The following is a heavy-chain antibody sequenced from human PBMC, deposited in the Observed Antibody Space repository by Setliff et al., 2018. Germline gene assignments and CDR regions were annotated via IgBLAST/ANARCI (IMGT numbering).Heavy chain of an antibody. V-gene: IGHV4-61*01. D-gene: IGHD5-12*01. CDR1: GGSISSGNYY. Sequence: SETLSLTCTVSGGSISSGNYYWTWIRQPPGKGLDWIGYIYTSGSTNYNPSLKSRVTISVDTSKNQFSLKLSSVTAADTAIYYCARSEGRRDGYNWWGQGTLVTVSS. CDR2: IYTSGST. J-gene: IGHJ4*02. CDR3: ARSEGRRDGYNW.